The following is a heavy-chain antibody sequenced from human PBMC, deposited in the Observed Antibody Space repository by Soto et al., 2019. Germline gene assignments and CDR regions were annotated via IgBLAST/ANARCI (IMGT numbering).Heavy chain of an antibody. CDR2: INHSGST. Sequence: KPSETLSLTCAVYGGSFSGYYWSWIRQPPGKGLEWIGEINHSGSTNYNPSLKSRVTISVDTSKNQFSLKLSSVTAADTAVYYCARGKLSDYVWGSYRYNFDYWGQGTVVTVSS. CDR3: ARGKLSDYVWGSYRYNFDY. J-gene: IGHJ4*02. CDR1: GGSFSGYY. D-gene: IGHD3-16*02. V-gene: IGHV4-34*01.